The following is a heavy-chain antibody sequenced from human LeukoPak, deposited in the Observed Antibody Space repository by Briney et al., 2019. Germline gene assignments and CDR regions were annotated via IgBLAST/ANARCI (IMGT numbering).Heavy chain of an antibody. CDR3: ARSGVGATAIYYYYMDV. D-gene: IGHD1-26*01. Sequence: SETLSLTCTVSGGSISSSSYYWGWIRQPPGKGLEWIGSIYYSGSTYYNPSLKSRVTISVDTSKNQFSLKLSSVTAADTAVYYCARSGVGATAIYYYYMDVWGKGTTVTVSS. CDR1: GGSISSSSYY. CDR2: IYYSGST. J-gene: IGHJ6*03. V-gene: IGHV4-39*07.